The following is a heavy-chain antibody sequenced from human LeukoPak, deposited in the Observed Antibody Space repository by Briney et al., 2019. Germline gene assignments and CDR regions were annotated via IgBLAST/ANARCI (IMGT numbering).Heavy chain of an antibody. CDR3: ARLGVVAAGTVYDRNWFDP. J-gene: IGHJ5*02. CDR2: IYYSGST. Sequence: SETLSLTCTVSGGSISSSSYYWGWIRQPPGKGLEWIGSIYYSGSTYYNPSLKSRVTISVDTSKNQFSLKLSSVTAADTAVYYCARLGVVAAGTVYDRNWFDPWGQGTLVTVSS. D-gene: IGHD6-13*01. CDR1: GGSISSSSYY. V-gene: IGHV4-39*01.